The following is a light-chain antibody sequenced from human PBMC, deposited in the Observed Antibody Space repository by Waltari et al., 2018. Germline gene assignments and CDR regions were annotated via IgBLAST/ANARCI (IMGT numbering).Light chain of an antibody. CDR2: VNSDGSH. CDR3: QTGGHGAWV. J-gene: IGLJ3*02. V-gene: IGLV4-69*01. Sequence: QLVLTQSPSASAPLGPSVQLTCTLSRGHSSNVIAWLQQRPETGPRYVMKVNSDGSHTKVDEIPDRFSGSSSGAARYLTISNLQSEDEADYFCQTGGHGAWVFGGGTTLTVL. CDR1: RGHSSNV.